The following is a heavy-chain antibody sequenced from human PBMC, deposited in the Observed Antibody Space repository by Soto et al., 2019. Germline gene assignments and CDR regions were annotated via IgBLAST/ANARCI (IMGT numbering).Heavy chain of an antibody. V-gene: IGHV1-18*01. CDR3: ARVVSGYDVDNSYHYMDV. Sequence: QVQLVQSGAEVKKPGASVKVSCMASGYTFTRYYISWVRQAPGQGLEWMGWISTINGITNYAQKFQGRLTVTTDTSRSTAYMELRSLRSDDTAVYYCARVVSGYDVDNSYHYMDVWGKGATVNVSS. J-gene: IGHJ6*03. CDR1: GYTFTRYY. CDR2: ISTINGIT. D-gene: IGHD5-12*01.